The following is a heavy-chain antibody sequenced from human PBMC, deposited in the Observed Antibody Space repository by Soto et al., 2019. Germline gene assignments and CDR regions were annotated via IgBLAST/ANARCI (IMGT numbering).Heavy chain of an antibody. CDR3: ARDRGSGSPRDYGMDV. Sequence: SETLSLTCTVSGGSISSGGYYWSWIRQYPGKGLEWIGYIYYSGSAYYNPSLKSRVTISVDTSKNQFSLKLNSVTAADTAVYYCARDRGSGSPRDYGMDVWGQGATVTVSS. J-gene: IGHJ6*02. CDR2: IYYSGSA. CDR1: GGSISSGGYY. V-gene: IGHV4-31*03. D-gene: IGHD3-10*01.